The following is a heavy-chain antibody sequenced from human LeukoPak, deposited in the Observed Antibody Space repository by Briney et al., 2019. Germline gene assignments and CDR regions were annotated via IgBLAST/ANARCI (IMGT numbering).Heavy chain of an antibody. Sequence: GGSLRLSCAASGFTFSSYDMHWVRQAPGKGLEWVAVISYDGSNKYYADSVKGRFTISRDNSKNTLYLQMNSMRAEDTAVYYCARERSGDRSDYFDYWGQGTLVTVPS. D-gene: IGHD2-15*01. CDR3: ARERSGDRSDYFDY. CDR2: ISYDGSNK. J-gene: IGHJ4*02. CDR1: GFTFSSYD. V-gene: IGHV3-30*03.